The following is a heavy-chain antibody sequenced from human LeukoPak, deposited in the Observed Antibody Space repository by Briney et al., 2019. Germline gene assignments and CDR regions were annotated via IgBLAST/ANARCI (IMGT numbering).Heavy chain of an antibody. CDR1: GESFSKFY. CDR2: INHSGNT. D-gene: IGHD1-26*01. J-gene: IGHJ4*02. V-gene: IGHV4-34*01. Sequence: SETLSLTCAVYGESFSKFYWSWIRQPPGKGLEWIGEINHSGNTNYNPSLKSRVTISIDTPKKQISLKLSSVTAADTAMYYCARKAVGETSNYFDYWGQGTLVTVSS. CDR3: ARKAVGETSNYFDY.